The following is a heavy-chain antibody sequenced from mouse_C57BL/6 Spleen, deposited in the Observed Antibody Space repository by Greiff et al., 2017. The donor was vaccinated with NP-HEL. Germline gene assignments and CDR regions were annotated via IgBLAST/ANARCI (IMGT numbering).Heavy chain of an antibody. CDR1: GFTFSDYG. CDR3: ARPSTMITSYYVDY. Sequence: EVKLVESGGGLVKPGGSLKLSCAASGFTFSDYGMHWVRQAPEKGLEWVAYISSGSSTIYYADTVKGRFTISRDNAKNTLFLQMTSLRSEDTAMYYCARPSTMITSYYVDYWGQGTTLTVSS. CDR2: ISSGSSTI. V-gene: IGHV5-17*01. J-gene: IGHJ2*01. D-gene: IGHD2-4*01.